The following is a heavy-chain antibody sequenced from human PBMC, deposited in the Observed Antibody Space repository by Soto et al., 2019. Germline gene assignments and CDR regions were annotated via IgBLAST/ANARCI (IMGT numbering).Heavy chain of an antibody. D-gene: IGHD6-19*01. CDR2: ISWDGGST. Sequence: GGSLRLSCAASGFTFDDYTMHWVRQAPGKGLEWVSLISWDGGSTYYADSVKGRFTISRDNSKNSLYLQMNSLRTEDTALYYCAKARMSGWSYYYYYGMDVWGQGTTVTVSS. J-gene: IGHJ6*02. CDR1: GFTFDDYT. CDR3: AKARMSGWSYYYYYGMDV. V-gene: IGHV3-43*01.